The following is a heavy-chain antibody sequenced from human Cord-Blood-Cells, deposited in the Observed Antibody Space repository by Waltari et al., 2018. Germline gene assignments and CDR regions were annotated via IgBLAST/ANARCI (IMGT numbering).Heavy chain of an antibody. CDR2: IYIGGST. CDR3: ARVSRDSSGYYYYYYGMDV. V-gene: IGHV3-53*02. CDR1: GFTVSSNY. D-gene: IGHD3-22*01. Sequence: EVQLVETGGGLIQPGGSLRLSCAASGFTVSSNYMSWVRPAPGRGLERVSVIYIGGSTYYADSVKGRFTISRDNSKNTLYLQMNSLRAEDTAVYYCARVSRDSSGYYYYYYGMDVWGQGTTVTVSS. J-gene: IGHJ6*02.